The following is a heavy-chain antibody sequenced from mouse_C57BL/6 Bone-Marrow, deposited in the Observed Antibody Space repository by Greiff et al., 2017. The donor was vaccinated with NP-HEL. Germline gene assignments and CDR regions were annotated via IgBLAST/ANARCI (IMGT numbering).Heavy chain of an antibody. V-gene: IGHV1-76*01. J-gene: IGHJ3*01. CDR1: GYTFTDYY. CDR3: ARRRSGGFAY. Sequence: QVQLQQSGAELVRPGASVKLSCKASGYTFTDYYINWVKQRPGQGLEWIARIYPGSGNTYYNEKFKGKATLTAEKSSSTAYMQLSSLTSEDSAVYFCARRRSGGFAYWGQGTLVTVSA. CDR2: IYPGSGNT.